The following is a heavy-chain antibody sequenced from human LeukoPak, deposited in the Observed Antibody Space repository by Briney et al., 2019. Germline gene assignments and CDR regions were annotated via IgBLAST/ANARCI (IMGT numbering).Heavy chain of an antibody. CDR2: INPSGGST. V-gene: IGHV1-46*01. J-gene: IGHJ4*02. D-gene: IGHD3-22*01. CDR1: GYTFTGCY. Sequence: ASVKVSCKASGYTFTGCYMHWVRQAPGQGLEWMGLINPSGGSTSYAQKFQGRVTMTRDTSTSTVYMELSSLRSEDTAVYYCARDFVPYYYDSSGYSDFDYWGQGTLVTVSS. CDR3: ARDFVPYYYDSSGYSDFDY.